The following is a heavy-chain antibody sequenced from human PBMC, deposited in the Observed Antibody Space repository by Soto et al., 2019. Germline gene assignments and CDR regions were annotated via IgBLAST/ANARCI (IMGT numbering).Heavy chain of an antibody. D-gene: IGHD4-17*01. V-gene: IGHV4-30-4*01. Sequence: SETLSLTCTVSGGSISSYYWSWIRQPPGKGLEWIGYIYYSGSTYCNPSLKSRVTISVDTSKNQFSLKLSSVTAADTAVYYCARDSAVTTNYFDYWGQGTLVTVSS. J-gene: IGHJ4*02. CDR1: GGSISSYY. CDR3: ARDSAVTTNYFDY. CDR2: IYYSGST.